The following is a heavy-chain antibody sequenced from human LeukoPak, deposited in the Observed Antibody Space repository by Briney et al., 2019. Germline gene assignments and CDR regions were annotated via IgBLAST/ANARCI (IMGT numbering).Heavy chain of an antibody. CDR3: ARVTGYMIEDYFDY. CDR1: GGSISTYF. V-gene: IGHV4-59*01. J-gene: IGHJ4*02. Sequence: SETLSLTCTVSGGSISTYFWSWIRQPPGKGLEWIGSIYYSGSAYYNPSLKSRVTISVDTSKNQFSLKLRSVTAADTAVYYCARVTGYMIEDYFDYWGQGILVTVSS. D-gene: IGHD3-9*01. CDR2: IYYSGSA.